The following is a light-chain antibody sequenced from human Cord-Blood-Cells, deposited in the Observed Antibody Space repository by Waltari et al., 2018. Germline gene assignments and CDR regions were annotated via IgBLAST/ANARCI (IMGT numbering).Light chain of an antibody. CDR2: DAS. CDR3: QQERT. CDR1: QSVSSY. V-gene: IGKV3-11*01. J-gene: IGKJ2*01. Sequence: DIVLTQYPATLSLSPGDRATLSWRASQSVSSYLAWYQQKPGQATRLLIYDASNRATGIPARFSGSGSGTDFTLTISSREPEDFAVYYCQQERTFGQGTKLEIK.